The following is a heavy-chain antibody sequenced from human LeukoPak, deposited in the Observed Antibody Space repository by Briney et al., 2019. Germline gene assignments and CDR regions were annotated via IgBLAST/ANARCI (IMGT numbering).Heavy chain of an antibody. CDR3: ARDFSAFDT. D-gene: IGHD3-3*01. Sequence: GGSLRLSCAASGFAFSSYWMNWVRQAPGKGLEWVANIKPDGSEKWYVDSVKGRFTISRDNGKNSLNLQLNSLRAEDTAVYYCARDFSAFDTWGQGTMVTVSS. V-gene: IGHV3-7*05. J-gene: IGHJ3*02. CDR2: IKPDGSEK. CDR1: GFAFSSYW.